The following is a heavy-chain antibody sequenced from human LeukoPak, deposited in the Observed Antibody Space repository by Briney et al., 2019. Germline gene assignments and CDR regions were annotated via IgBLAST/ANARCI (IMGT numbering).Heavy chain of an antibody. CDR3: ARDLGRVANDYYFDS. D-gene: IGHD4/OR15-4a*01. Sequence: PSETLSLTCTISGASISSHYWSWIRQPPGKELEWIGYIDNGGSPKYSPSLRSRVTISVVTSKNQFSLKLNSVTAADTAVYYCARDLGRVANDYYFDSWGRGTLVTVSS. V-gene: IGHV4-59*11. J-gene: IGHJ4*02. CDR1: GASISSHY. CDR2: IDNGGSP.